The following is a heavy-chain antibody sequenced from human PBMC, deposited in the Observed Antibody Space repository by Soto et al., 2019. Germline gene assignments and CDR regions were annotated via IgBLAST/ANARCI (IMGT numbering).Heavy chain of an antibody. CDR3: ARDYADAFDI. Sequence: GESLKISCKGSGYSFTSHWIGWVRQMPGKGLEWMGIIYPGDSDTRYSPSFQGQVTISADKSISPAYLQWCSLKASDTAMYYCARDYADAFDIWGQGTMVTVSS. CDR2: IYPGDSDT. CDR1: GYSFTSHW. J-gene: IGHJ3*02. V-gene: IGHV5-51*01. D-gene: IGHD2-2*01.